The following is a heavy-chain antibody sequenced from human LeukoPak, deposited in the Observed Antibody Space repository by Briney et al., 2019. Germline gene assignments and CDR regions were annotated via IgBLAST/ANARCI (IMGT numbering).Heavy chain of an antibody. J-gene: IGHJ4*02. V-gene: IGHV1-18*01. D-gene: IGHD5-18*01. CDR3: ARVEDTAMVTQIDY. Sequence: ASVKVSCKASGYTFTNYGISWVRQAPGQGLEWMGRISAYNGNTNYAQKLQGRVTMTTDTSTSTAYMELRSLRSDDTAVYYCARVEDTAMVTQIDYWGQGTLVTVSS. CDR1: GYTFTNYG. CDR2: ISAYNGNT.